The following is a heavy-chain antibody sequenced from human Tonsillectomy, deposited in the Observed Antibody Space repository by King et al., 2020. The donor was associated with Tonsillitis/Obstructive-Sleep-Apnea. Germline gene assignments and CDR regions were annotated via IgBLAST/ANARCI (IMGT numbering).Heavy chain of an antibody. CDR2: IKSKTDGGTT. V-gene: IGHV3-15*01. CDR3: TTGTYYDFWSDYYYYYYMDV. CDR1: GFTFSNAW. D-gene: IGHD3-3*01. J-gene: IGHJ6*03. Sequence: QLVQSGGGLVKPGGSLRLSCAASGFTFSNAWMSWVRQAPGKGLEWVGRIKSKTDGGTTDYAAPVKGRFTISRDESKNTLYLQMNSLKTEDTAVYYCTTGTYYDFWSDYYYYYYMDVWGKGTTVTVSS.